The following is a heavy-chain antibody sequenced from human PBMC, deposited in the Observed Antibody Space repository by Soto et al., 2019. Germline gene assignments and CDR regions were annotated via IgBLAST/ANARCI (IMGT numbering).Heavy chain of an antibody. J-gene: IGHJ4*02. Sequence: SETLSLTCAVYGGSFSGYYWGWIRQPPGQGPEWIGTIYHNGRTYYNPSLNSRVTMSVDTSKNQFSLRLSSVTAADTAVYYCAREPSGWFSAASFDYWGQGTLVTVSS. V-gene: IGHV4-34*01. D-gene: IGHD6-19*01. CDR3: AREPSGWFSAASFDY. CDR2: IYHNGRT. CDR1: GGSFSGYY.